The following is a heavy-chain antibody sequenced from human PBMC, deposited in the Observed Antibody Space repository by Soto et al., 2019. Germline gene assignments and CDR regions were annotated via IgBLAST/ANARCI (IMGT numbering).Heavy chain of an antibody. Sequence: GGSLRLSCAASGFTFSSYAVHWVRQAPGRGLEWLAVISYDGRNEYYADSVKGRFTISRDNSKNTLYLQMNSLRAEDTAVYYCARDVVLLWFGGYYYYGMDVWGQGTTVTVSS. CDR2: ISYDGRNE. CDR3: ARDVVLLWFGGYYYYGMDV. D-gene: IGHD3-10*01. CDR1: GFTFSSYA. J-gene: IGHJ6*02. V-gene: IGHV3-30*04.